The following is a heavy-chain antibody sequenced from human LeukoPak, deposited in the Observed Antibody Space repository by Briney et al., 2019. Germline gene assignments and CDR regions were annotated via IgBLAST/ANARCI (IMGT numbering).Heavy chain of an antibody. CDR3: ARGSGYSSGWYKVYYYGMDV. CDR2: VIPIFGTA. CDR1: GGTFSSYA. J-gene: IGHJ6*02. D-gene: IGHD6-19*01. Sequence: ASVKVSCKASGGTFSSYAISWVRQAPGQGLEWMGGVIPIFGTANYAQKFQGRVTIAADESTSTAYMELSSLRSEDTAVYYCARGSGYSSGWYKVYYYGMDVWGQGTTVTVSS. V-gene: IGHV1-69*13.